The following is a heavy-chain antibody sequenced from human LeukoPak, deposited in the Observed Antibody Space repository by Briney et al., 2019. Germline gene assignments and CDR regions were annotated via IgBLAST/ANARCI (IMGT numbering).Heavy chain of an antibody. CDR2: INHSGST. CDR1: GGSFSGYY. V-gene: IGHV4-34*01. D-gene: IGHD3-10*01. J-gene: IGHJ6*03. Sequence: SETLSLTCAVYGGSFSGYYWSWIRQPPGKGLEWIGEINHSGSTNYNPSLKSRVTISVDTSKNQFSLKLSSVTAADTAVYYCARGRYYYGSGSSRGYMDVWGKGTTVTVSS. CDR3: ARGRYYYGSGSSRGYMDV.